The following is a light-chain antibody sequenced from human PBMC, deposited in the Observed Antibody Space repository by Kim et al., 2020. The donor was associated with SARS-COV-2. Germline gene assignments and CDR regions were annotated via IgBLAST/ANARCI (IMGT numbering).Light chain of an antibody. CDR1: SGHSSYA. J-gene: IGLJ3*02. CDR2: LNSDGSH. Sequence: ASVKLTCTLSSGHSSYAIAWHKQQPEKGPRYLMKLNSDGSHSKGDGIPDRFSGSSSGAERYLTISSLQSEDEADYYCQTWGTGPRVFGGGTKLTVL. V-gene: IGLV4-69*01. CDR3: QTWGTGPRV.